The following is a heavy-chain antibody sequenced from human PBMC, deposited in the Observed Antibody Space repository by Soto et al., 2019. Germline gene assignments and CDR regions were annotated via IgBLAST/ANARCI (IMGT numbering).Heavy chain of an antibody. J-gene: IGHJ4*02. CDR3: ARYNGSLDYSDY. D-gene: IGHD1-26*01. Sequence: ASVMFPCDACGYTLSGYYVHLVRQAPGQGLEWMGWINCKIVVTNYAQQFQGRVTLTRDTPISTAYMELTSLRSADTAVYYCARYNGSLDYSDYWGQRPLVTVSS. V-gene: IGHV1-2*02. CDR1: GYTLSGYY. CDR2: INCKIVVT.